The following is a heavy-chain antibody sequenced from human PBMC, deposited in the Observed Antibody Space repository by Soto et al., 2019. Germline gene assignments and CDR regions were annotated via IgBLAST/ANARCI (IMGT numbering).Heavy chain of an antibody. V-gene: IGHV3-23*05. CDR1: GFTFTNYL. CDR2: IDKSGGDT. D-gene: IGHD2-2*01. Sequence: GGSLRLSCAASGFTFTNYLMTWVRHAPGKGLEWVSSIDKSGGDTYYADSVKGRFTISRDNSKNTPYLQMNGLRAEDTALYYCAKDTYSSSWYFWGQGTLVTVSS. J-gene: IGHJ4*02. CDR3: AKDTYSSSWYF.